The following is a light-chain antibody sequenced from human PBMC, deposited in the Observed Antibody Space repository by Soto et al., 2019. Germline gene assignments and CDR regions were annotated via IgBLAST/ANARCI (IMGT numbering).Light chain of an antibody. J-gene: IGKJ1*01. CDR3: QQSYSTPRT. V-gene: IGKV3-15*01. CDR2: GAY. Sequence: EIVMTQSPATLSVSPGERTTLSCRASQSVGTNLAWYQQKPGQAPRLLIYGAYTRATGIPARFSGSGSGTDFTLTISSLQSEDFATYYCQQSYSTPRTFGQGTKVDIK. CDR1: QSVGTN.